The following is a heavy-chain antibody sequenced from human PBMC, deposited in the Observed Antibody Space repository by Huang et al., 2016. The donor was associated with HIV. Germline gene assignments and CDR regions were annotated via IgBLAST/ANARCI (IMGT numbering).Heavy chain of an antibody. V-gene: IGHV2-5*01. Sequence: QITLKESGPTLVKPTQTLTLTCTFSGFSLTPTGIAVGWIRQPPGKALEWLALIYWNDDKRYSPSLTNRLTISKDTSRNQVVLTVTDVDPLDTATYYCARRPLGAGYYFDSWGQGMLVTVTS. CDR1: GFSLTPTGIA. CDR3: ARRPLGAGYYFDS. D-gene: IGHD3-16*01. J-gene: IGHJ4*02. CDR2: IYWNDDK.